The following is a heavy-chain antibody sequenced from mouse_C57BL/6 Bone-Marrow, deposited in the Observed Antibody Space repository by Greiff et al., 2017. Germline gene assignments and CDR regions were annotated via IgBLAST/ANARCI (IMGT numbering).Heavy chain of an antibody. CDR1: GFTFSSYG. CDR2: ISSGGSYT. Sequence: EVMLVESGGDLVKPGGSLKLSCAASGFTFSSYGMSWVRQTPDKRLEWVATISSGGSYTYYPDSVKGRFTISRDNAKNTLYLQMSILKSEDTAMYYCARHHPITTVVARPFAYWGQGTLVTVSA. D-gene: IGHD1-1*01. J-gene: IGHJ3*01. CDR3: ARHHPITTVVARPFAY. V-gene: IGHV5-6*01.